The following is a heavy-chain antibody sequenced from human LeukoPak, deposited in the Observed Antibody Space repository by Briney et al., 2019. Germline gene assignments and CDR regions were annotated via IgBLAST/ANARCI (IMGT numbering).Heavy chain of an antibody. CDR3: ARGRYYGY. J-gene: IGHJ4*02. CDR1: GGSFSGYY. Sequence: KASETLSLTCAVYGGSFSGYYWSWIRQPPGKGLEWIGEINHSGSTNYNPSLKSRVTISVDTSKNQFSLKLSSVTAADTAVYYCARGRYYGYWGQGTLVTVSS. CDR2: INHSGST. D-gene: IGHD2/OR15-2a*01. V-gene: IGHV4-34*01.